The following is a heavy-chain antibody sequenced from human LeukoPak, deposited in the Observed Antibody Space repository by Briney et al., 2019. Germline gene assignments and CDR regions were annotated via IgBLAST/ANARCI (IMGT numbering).Heavy chain of an antibody. CDR2: IDPNNGRT. CDR1: EYTFTAYY. CDR3: ARDRCGYALGCRGRDY. J-gene: IGHJ4*02. Sequence: ASVKVSCKASEYTFTAYYIHWVRQAPGQGLEWMGWIDPNNGRTSYAQKFQGRVTMTRDTSISTAYMDLSGLTSDDTAVYYCARDRCGYALGCRGRDYWGQGTQVTVSS. V-gene: IGHV1-2*02. D-gene: IGHD5-18*01.